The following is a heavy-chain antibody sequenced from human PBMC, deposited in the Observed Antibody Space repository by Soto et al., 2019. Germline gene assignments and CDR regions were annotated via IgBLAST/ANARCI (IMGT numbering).Heavy chain of an antibody. CDR3: ARATSGWYKDAFDI. D-gene: IGHD6-19*01. CDR2: ISYDGSNK. J-gene: IGHJ3*02. V-gene: IGHV3-30-3*01. CDR1: GFTFSSYA. Sequence: QVQLVESGGGVVQPGRSLRLSCAASGFTFSSYAMHWVRQAPGKGPEWVAVISYDGSNKYYADYVKGRFTISRDNSKNTLYLKMNSLRPEDMDVYYCARATSGWYKDAFDIWGQGTMVTVSS.